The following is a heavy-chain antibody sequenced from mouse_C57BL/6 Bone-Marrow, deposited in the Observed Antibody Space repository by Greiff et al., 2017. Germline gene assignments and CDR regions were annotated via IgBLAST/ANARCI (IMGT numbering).Heavy chain of an antibody. CDR1: GYTFTSYW. V-gene: IGHV1-53*01. D-gene: IGHD4-1*01. Sequence: VQLQQPGPELVKPGASVKLSCKASGYTFTSYWMHWVKQRPGQGLEWIGNINPSHGGTNYNEKFQSKATLPVDKSSSTAYMQLSSLPSEDSAGYEGARWGELGSFAYWGQGTLVTVSA. J-gene: IGHJ3*01. CDR2: INPSHGGT. CDR3: ARWGELGSFAY.